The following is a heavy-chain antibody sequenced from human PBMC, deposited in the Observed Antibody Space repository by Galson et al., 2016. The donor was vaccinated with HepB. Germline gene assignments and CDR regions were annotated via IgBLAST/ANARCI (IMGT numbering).Heavy chain of an antibody. V-gene: IGHV3-33*01. J-gene: IGHJ2*01. Sequence: SLRLSCAASGFTFSSYGMHWVRQAPGKGLEWVAVIWYDGSNKYYADSVKGRFTISRDNSKNTLYLQMNSLRAENTAVYYCARDELTPDDWYFDLWGRGTLVTVSS. CDR1: GFTFSSYG. CDR2: IWYDGSNK. CDR3: ARDELTPDDWYFDL. D-gene: IGHD1-14*01.